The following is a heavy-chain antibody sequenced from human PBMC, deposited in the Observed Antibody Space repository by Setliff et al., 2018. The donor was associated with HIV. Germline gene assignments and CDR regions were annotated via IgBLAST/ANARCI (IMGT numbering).Heavy chain of an antibody. CDR3: ARQWRDQYNSGVSTEYFQH. Sequence: SETLSLTCAVSAYSISSGYYWGWIRQPPGKGLEWIGSIYHSGSTYYNPSLMSRVTISVDTPKNQFSLKLRSVTAADTAVYYCARQWRDQYNSGVSTEYFQHWGLGTLVTVSS. J-gene: IGHJ1*01. CDR2: IYHSGST. CDR1: AYSISSGYY. V-gene: IGHV4-38-2*01. D-gene: IGHD3-22*01.